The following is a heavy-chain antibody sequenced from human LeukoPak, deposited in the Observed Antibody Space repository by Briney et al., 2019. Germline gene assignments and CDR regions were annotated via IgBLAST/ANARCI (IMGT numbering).Heavy chain of an antibody. CDR2: ISDSGGST. V-gene: IGHV3-23*01. J-gene: IGHJ4*02. D-gene: IGHD2-21*01. CDR3: AKNLNSGRLNSFDY. CDR1: GFTFSTYA. Sequence: GGSLRLSRAASGFTFSTYAMSWVRQAPGKGLEWVSAISDSGGSTYYADSVKGRFTISSDSSKNTLYLQMNSLRAEDTAVYYCAKNLNSGRLNSFDYWGQGTLVTVSS.